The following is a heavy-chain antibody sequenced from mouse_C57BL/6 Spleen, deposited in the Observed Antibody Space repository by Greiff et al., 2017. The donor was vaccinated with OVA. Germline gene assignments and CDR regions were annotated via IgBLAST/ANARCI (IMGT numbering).Heavy chain of an antibody. CDR1: GYTFTDYY. V-gene: IGHV1-19*01. Sequence: VQLQQSGPVLVKPGASVKMSCKASGYTFTDYYMNWVKQSHGKSLEWIGVINPYNGGTSYNQKFKGKATLTVDKSSSTAYMELNSLTSEDSAVYYCAREGSYYGSSGGYWGQGTTLTVAS. CDR2: INPYNGGT. J-gene: IGHJ2*01. D-gene: IGHD1-1*01. CDR3: AREGSYYGSSGGY.